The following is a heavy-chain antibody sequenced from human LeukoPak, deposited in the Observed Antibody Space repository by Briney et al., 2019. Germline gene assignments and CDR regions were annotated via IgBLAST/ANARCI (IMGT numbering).Heavy chain of an antibody. CDR1: GFAVSNNY. Sequence: GGSLTLSCAASGFAVSNNYMSWVRQAPGKGLEWVSIIYSAGDTYYADSVKGRFTISRDNSNNTLNPQMNSLRAEDTAVYYCARGVTIIAVGDSWGQGTLVTVSS. D-gene: IGHD6-19*01. CDR2: IYSAGDT. J-gene: IGHJ5*01. CDR3: ARGVTIIAVGDS. V-gene: IGHV3-53*01.